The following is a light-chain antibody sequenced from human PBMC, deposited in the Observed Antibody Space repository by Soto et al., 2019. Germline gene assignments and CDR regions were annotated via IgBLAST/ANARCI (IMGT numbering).Light chain of an antibody. V-gene: IGKV3-15*01. CDR2: AAS. Sequence: EIVMTQSPATLSVSPGEGATLSCRASQSVSSNLAWYQQKPGQAPRLLIYAASTRATGIPARFSGGGSGTEFTLTISSLQSEDFAVYYCQQYNNWPPLTFGGGTKVEIK. J-gene: IGKJ4*01. CDR1: QSVSSN. CDR3: QQYNNWPPLT.